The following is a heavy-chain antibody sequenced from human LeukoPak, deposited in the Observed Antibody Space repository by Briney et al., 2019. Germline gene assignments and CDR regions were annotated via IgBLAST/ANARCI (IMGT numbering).Heavy chain of an antibody. CDR2: IYYSGRT. J-gene: IGHJ6*02. V-gene: IGHV4-39*01. CDR3: RYTNYYYNVDV. Sequence: PSETLSLTCTVSGGSINSSNYYWGWIRQSPGKGLEWIGSIYYSGRTYYSPSLKSRVTISVDTSKNQFSLKLISVTAADTAVYYCRYTNYYYNVDVWGQGTTVTVSS. CDR1: GGSINSSNYY. D-gene: IGHD5-18*01.